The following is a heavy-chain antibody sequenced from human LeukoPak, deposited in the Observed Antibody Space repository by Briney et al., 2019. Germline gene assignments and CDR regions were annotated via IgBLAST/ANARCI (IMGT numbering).Heavy chain of an antibody. V-gene: IGHV3-48*02. D-gene: IGHD6-13*01. CDR3: ARDRDTSSWYVVPFHY. J-gene: IGHJ4*01. CDR2: INTGSTTI. Sequence: GGSLRLSCAASGFTFSSYSMNWVRQAPGKGLKWISYINTGSTTIYYADSVKGRFTISRDNAKNSLYLQMNSLRDEDTAVYYCARDRDTSSWYVVPFHYWGQGTLVTVSS. CDR1: GFTFSSYS.